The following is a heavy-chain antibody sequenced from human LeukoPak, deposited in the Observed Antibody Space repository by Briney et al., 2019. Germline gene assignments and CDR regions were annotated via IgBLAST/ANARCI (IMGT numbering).Heavy chain of an antibody. CDR3: ARELTIFGVLSFDY. CDR1: GFTASSNY. J-gene: IGHJ4*02. CDR2: IYSGGST. D-gene: IGHD3-3*01. Sequence: HSGGSLRLSCAASGFTASSNYMSWVRQAPGKGLEWVSVIYSGGSTYYADSVKGRFTISRDNSKNTLYLQMNSLRAEDTAVYYCARELTIFGVLSFDYWGQGTLVTVSS. V-gene: IGHV3-66*01.